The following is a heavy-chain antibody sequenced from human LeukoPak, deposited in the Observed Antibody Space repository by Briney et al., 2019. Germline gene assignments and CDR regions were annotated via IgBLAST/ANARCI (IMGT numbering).Heavy chain of an antibody. Sequence: GASVKVSCKASGYTCTRYAISWVRQAPGQGLEWVGWISTYNGDTKFAQKFQGRVTMSTDTSTNTAYMELRSLRSDDTAVYYCARDPSNSSGHYPYFDYWGQGTLVTVSS. CDR1: GYTCTRYA. CDR2: ISTYNGDT. J-gene: IGHJ4*02. CDR3: ARDPSNSSGHYPYFDY. D-gene: IGHD3-22*01. V-gene: IGHV1-18*01.